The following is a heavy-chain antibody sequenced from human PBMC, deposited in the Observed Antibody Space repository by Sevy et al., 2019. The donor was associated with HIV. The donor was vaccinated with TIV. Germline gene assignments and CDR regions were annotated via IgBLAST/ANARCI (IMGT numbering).Heavy chain of an antibody. CDR3: ASNPYDSSGYF. D-gene: IGHD3-22*01. Sequence: GGSLRLSCAASGFTFSSYAMHGVRQAPCKGLEWVAVISYDGSNKYYADSVKGRFTISRDNSKNTLYLQMNSLRAEDTAVYYCASNPYDSSGYFWGQGTLVTVSS. V-gene: IGHV3-30-3*01. CDR1: GFTFSSYA. CDR2: ISYDGSNK. J-gene: IGHJ4*02.